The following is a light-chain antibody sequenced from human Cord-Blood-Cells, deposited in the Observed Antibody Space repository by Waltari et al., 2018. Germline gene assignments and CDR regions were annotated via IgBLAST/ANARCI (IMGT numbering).Light chain of an antibody. V-gene: IGKV1-39*01. CDR1: QSSSSY. J-gene: IGKJ2*01. CDR3: QQSYSTPYT. Sequence: DSQMTQSPSSLSGSLGHRVTITCRARQSSSSYLNWYQQKPGKATKLLIYAASSLQSGVPSRFSGSGSGTDFTLTISSPQPEDFATYYCQQSYSTPYTFGQGTKLEIK. CDR2: AAS.